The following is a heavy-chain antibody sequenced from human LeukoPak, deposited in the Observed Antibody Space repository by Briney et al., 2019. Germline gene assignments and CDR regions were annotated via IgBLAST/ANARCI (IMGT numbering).Heavy chain of an antibody. Sequence: SETLSLTCTVSGGSISSSSYYWGWIRQPPGKGLEWIGSIYYSGSTYYNPSLKSRVTISVDTSKNQFSLKLSSVTAADTAVYYCARRGYSYGLDYWGQGTLVTVSS. CDR3: ARRGYSYGLDY. D-gene: IGHD5-18*01. V-gene: IGHV4-39*01. J-gene: IGHJ4*02. CDR2: IYYSGST. CDR1: GGSISSSSYY.